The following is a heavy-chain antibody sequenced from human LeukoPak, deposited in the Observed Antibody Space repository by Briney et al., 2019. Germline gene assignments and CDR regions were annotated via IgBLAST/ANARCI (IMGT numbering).Heavy chain of an antibody. Sequence: ASVKVSCKASGYTFASYSISWVRQAPGQGPEWMGWMSAYNGNTIYAQKVKGRVTMTTDTSTSTAYMELRSLKSDDTAVYYCARASYCSDGSCYSDYWGQGTLVTVSS. CDR2: MSAYNGNT. CDR3: ARASYCSDGSCYSDY. D-gene: IGHD2-15*01. J-gene: IGHJ4*02. CDR1: GYTFASYS. V-gene: IGHV1-18*01.